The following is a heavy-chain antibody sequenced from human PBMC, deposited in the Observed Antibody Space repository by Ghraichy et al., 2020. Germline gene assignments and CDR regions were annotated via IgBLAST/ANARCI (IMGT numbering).Heavy chain of an antibody. D-gene: IGHD3-3*01. CDR2: ISSSGGTI. Sequence: GGSLRLSCAASGFTFSSYAMNWVRQAPGKGLEWVSYISSSGGTIYYADSVKGRFTISRDNAKNSLYLQMNSLRAEDTAVYYCARSYYDFWSYFDYWGQGTLVTVSS. CDR3: ARSYYDFWSYFDY. J-gene: IGHJ4*02. CDR1: GFTFSSYA. V-gene: IGHV3-48*03.